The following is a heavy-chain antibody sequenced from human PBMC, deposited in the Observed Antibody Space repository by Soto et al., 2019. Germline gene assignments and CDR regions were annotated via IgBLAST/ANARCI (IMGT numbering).Heavy chain of an antibody. V-gene: IGHV4-30-2*01. D-gene: IGHD5-12*01. J-gene: IGHJ3*02. CDR1: GSSISSGGYS. CDR3: ARGVLRDGYNRMELDAFDI. CDR2: IYHSGST. Sequence: PSETLSLTCAVSGSSISSGGYSWSWIRQPPGKGLEWIGYIYHSGSTYYNPSLKSRVTISVDRSKNQFSLKLSSVTAADTAVYYCARGVLRDGYNRMELDAFDIRGQRTMVTVAS.